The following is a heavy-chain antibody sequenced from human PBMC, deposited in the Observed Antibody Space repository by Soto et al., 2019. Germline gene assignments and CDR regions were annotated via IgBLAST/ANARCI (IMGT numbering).Heavy chain of an antibody. CDR1: GGSFSGYY. V-gene: IGHV4-34*01. J-gene: IGHJ4*02. Sequence: PSETLSLTCAVYGGSFSGYYWSWIRQPPGKGLEWIGEINHSGSTNYNPSLKSRVTISVDTSKNQFSLKLSSVTAADTAVYYCASDYCSSTSCLDYWGQGTLVT. D-gene: IGHD2-2*01. CDR2: INHSGST. CDR3: ASDYCSSTSCLDY.